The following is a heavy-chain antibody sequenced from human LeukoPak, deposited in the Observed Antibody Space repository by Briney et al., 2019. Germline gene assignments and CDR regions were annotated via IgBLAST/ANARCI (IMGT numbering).Heavy chain of an antibody. D-gene: IGHD3-9*01. CDR3: AREVYYDILTQNIDY. CDR2: ISSSSSTI. V-gene: IGHV3-48*01. CDR1: GFNFSSYS. J-gene: IGHJ4*02. Sequence: GRSLRLSCAASGFNFSSYSMNWVRQAPGKGLEWVSYISSSSSTIYYADSVKGRFTISRDNAKNSLYLQMNSLRAEDTAVYYCAREVYYDILTQNIDYWGQGTLVTVSS.